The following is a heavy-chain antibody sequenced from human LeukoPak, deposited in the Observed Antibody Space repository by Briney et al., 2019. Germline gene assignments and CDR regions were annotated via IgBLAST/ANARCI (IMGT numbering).Heavy chain of an antibody. J-gene: IGHJ4*02. CDR1: GCTFTGYY. CDR3: ALRKSDIVVVPAAPGAFDY. D-gene: IGHD2-2*01. CDR2: INPNSGGT. Sequence: ASVKVSCKASGCTFTGYYMHWVRQAPGQGLEWMGWINPNSGGTNYAQKFQGRVTMTRDTSISTAYMELSRLRSDDTAVYYCALRKSDIVVVPAAPGAFDYWGQGTLVTVSS. V-gene: IGHV1-2*02.